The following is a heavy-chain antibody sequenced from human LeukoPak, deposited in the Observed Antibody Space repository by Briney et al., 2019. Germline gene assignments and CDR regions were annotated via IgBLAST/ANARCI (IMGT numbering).Heavy chain of an antibody. D-gene: IGHD4-11*01. V-gene: IGHV3-23*01. CDR3: AKDRRLYSNPMQNRNNWFDP. CDR1: GFTFSTYA. J-gene: IGHJ5*02. CDR2: ISDGGSDT. Sequence: GGSLRLSCAASGFTFSTYAMSWVRQAPGKGLDWVSTISDGGSDTHYADSVKGRFTISRDNSKNTVYLQINSLRAEDTALYYCAKDRRLYSNPMQNRNNWFDPWGQGTLVTVSS.